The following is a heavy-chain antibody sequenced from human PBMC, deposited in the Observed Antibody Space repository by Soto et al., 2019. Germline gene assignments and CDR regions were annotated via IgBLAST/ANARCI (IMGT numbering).Heavy chain of an antibody. Sequence: QVQLQQSGAGLLKPSETLSLTCAVYGESFSGYIWTWIRQTPGKGLQWIGQINHSGSAYYNPSLTRRVTISVHTSNSQFSLELSSVTAADTAVYYCARGLITGSHYSGGWYYFDSWGQGTQVTVSS. CDR3: ARGLITGSHYSGGWYYFDS. CDR1: GESFSGYI. D-gene: IGHD6-19*01. CDR2: INHSGSA. V-gene: IGHV4-34*01. J-gene: IGHJ4*02.